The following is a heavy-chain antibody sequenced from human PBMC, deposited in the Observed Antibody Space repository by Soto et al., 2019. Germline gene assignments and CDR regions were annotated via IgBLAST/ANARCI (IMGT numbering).Heavy chain of an antibody. CDR2: ISGSGGST. V-gene: IGHV3-23*01. J-gene: IGHJ4*02. D-gene: IGHD6-19*01. Sequence: PVGSLRLSCAASGFTFSSYAMSWVRQAPGKGLEWVSAISGSGGSTYYADSVKGRFTISRDNSKNTLYLQMNSLRAEDTAVYYCAKIRGIEVAGPSLDYWGQGTLVTVSS. CDR1: GFTFSSYA. CDR3: AKIRGIEVAGPSLDY.